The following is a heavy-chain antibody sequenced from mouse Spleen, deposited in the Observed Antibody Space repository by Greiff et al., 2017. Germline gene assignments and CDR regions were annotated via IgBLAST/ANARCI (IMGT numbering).Heavy chain of an antibody. CDR2: ISSGGGST. J-gene: IGHJ3*01. Sequence: EVMLVESGGGLVKLGGSLKLSCAASGFTFSSYYMSWVRQTPEKRLEWVATISSGGGSTYYPDSVKGRFTISRDNAKNTLYLQMSSLNSEDTAVYYCAEDYYRYDGPWFAYWGQGTLVTVSA. CDR3: AEDYYRYDGPWFAY. D-gene: IGHD2-14*01. CDR1: GFTFSSYY. V-gene: IGHV5-9*01.